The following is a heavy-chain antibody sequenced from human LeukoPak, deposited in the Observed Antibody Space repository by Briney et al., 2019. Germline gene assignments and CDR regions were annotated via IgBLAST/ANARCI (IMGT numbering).Heavy chain of an antibody. V-gene: IGHV4-4*02. D-gene: IGHD3-10*01. Sequence: PSETLSLTCAVSGGSISSSNWWSWVRQPPGKGLEWIGEIYHSGSTNYNPSLKSRVTISVDKSKNQFSLKLSSVTAADTAVYYCARRSVLLWFEGGMDVWGQGTTVTVSS. CDR2: IYHSGST. CDR1: GGSISSSNW. J-gene: IGHJ6*02. CDR3: ARRSVLLWFEGGMDV.